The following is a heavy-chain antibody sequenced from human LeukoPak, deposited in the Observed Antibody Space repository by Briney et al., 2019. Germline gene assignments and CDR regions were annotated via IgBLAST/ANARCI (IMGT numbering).Heavy chain of an antibody. Sequence: PGGSLRLSCAASGFTFSSYGMHWVRQAPGKGLEWVAVISYDGSNKYYADSVKGRFTISRDNSKNTLYLQMNSLRAEDTAVYYCARDLAYALFDYWGQGTLVTVSS. CDR3: ARDLAYALFDY. CDR1: GFTFSSYG. D-gene: IGHD3-16*01. CDR2: ISYDGSNK. V-gene: IGHV3-30*03. J-gene: IGHJ4*02.